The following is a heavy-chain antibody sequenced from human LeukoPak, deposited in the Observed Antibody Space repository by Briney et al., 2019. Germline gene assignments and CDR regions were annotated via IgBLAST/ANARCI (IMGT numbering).Heavy chain of an antibody. V-gene: IGHV3-43*02. CDR3: AKDISDFWSGYYLCES. CDR2: ISGDGGDT. CDR1: GFTFDDYA. D-gene: IGHD3-3*01. Sequence: PGRSLRLSCAASGFTFDDYAMHWVRQAPGKGLEWVSLISGDGGDTYYADSVRGRFTISRDNSKNSLYLQMKSLRTEDTALYYCAKDISDFWSGYYLCESWGKGTLVTVSS. J-gene: IGHJ4*02.